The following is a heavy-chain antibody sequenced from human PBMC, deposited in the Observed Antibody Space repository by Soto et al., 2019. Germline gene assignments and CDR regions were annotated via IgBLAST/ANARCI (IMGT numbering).Heavy chain of an antibody. CDR2: IYHSGST. CDR3: ARAHYGDYGYGMDV. V-gene: IGHV4-30-2*01. CDR1: DGSISTSSYY. Sequence: SETLSLTCTVSDGSISTSSYYWSWIRQPPGKGLEWIGYIYHSGSTYYNPSLKSRVTISVDRSKNQFSLKLSSVTAADTAVYYCARAHYGDYGYGMDVWGQGTTVTVSS. J-gene: IGHJ6*02. D-gene: IGHD4-17*01.